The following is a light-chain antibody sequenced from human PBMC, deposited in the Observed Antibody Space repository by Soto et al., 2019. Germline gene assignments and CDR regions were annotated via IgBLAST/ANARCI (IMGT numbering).Light chain of an antibody. J-gene: IGKJ2*01. CDR2: KAS. V-gene: IGKV1-5*03. CDR1: QSISSW. CDR3: LQYNSYFT. Sequence: DIPMTQSPSTLSASVGDRVTITCRASQSISSWLAWYQQKPGKAPKLLIYKASSLESGVPSRFSGSGSGTEFTLTISSLQPDDSATYYCLQYNSYFTFGQGTKLEIK.